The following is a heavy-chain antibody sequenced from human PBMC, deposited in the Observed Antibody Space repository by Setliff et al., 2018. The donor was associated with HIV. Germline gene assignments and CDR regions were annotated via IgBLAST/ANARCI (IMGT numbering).Heavy chain of an antibody. CDR1: GGTFSLHY. CDR2: INHRGST. CDR3: ARESPSSSWFYFDF. J-gene: IGHJ4*02. D-gene: IGHD6-13*01. V-gene: IGHV4-34*01. Sequence: PSETLSLTCAVSGGTFSLHYYTWIRQSPLRGLEWIGEINHRGSTNYNPSLKSHVTVSVDTSKNQFSLKLGSVAAADTAVYYCARESPSSSWFYFDFWGQGTLVTV.